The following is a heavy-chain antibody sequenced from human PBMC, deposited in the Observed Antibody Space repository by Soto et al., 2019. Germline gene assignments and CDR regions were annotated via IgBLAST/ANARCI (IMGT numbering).Heavy chain of an antibody. Sequence: SETLSLTCAVYGGSFSGYYWSWIRQPPGKGLEWIGEINHSGSTNYNPSLKSRVTISVDTSKNQFSLKLSSVTAADTAVYYCARATLRYSGYDGYYFDYWGQGTLVTVSS. CDR3: ARATLRYSGYDGYYFDY. J-gene: IGHJ4*02. V-gene: IGHV4-34*01. CDR1: GGSFSGYY. D-gene: IGHD5-12*01. CDR2: INHSGST.